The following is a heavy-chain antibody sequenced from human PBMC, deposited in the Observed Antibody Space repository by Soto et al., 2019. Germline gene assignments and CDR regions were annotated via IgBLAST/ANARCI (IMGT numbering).Heavy chain of an antibody. CDR3: ARVPRVRRSYYYYGMDV. Sequence: SETLSLTCTVSGDSINSAGYYWTRIRQDPGQGLEWIGYISNSGSTFYNPSLKSRVNMSVDTSKNHFSLRLTSVTAADTAVYYCARVPRVRRSYYYYGMDVWVQGTTVTVSS. V-gene: IGHV4-31*03. CDR1: GDSINSAGYY. CDR2: ISNSGST. D-gene: IGHD4-4*01. J-gene: IGHJ6*02.